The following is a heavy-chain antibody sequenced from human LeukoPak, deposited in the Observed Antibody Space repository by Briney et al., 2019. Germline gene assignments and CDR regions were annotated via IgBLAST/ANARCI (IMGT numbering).Heavy chain of an antibody. CDR3: AKDHDSSGYYYFDY. V-gene: IGHV3-30*02. J-gene: IGHJ4*02. D-gene: IGHD3-22*01. CDR1: GFTFSSYG. CDR2: MRYDGSNK. Sequence: GGSLRLSCAAPGFTFSSYGMHWVRQAPGKGLEWVAFMRYDGSNKYYADSVKGRFTISRDNSKNTLYLQMNSLRAEDTAVYYCAKDHDSSGYYYFDYWGQGTLVTVSS.